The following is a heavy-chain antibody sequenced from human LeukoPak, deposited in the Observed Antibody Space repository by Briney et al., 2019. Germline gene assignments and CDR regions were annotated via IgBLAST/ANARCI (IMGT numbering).Heavy chain of an antibody. V-gene: IGHV3-49*03. J-gene: IGHJ4*02. Sequence: SLRLSCTASGFTFADYAMSWFRQAPGKGLEWVGFIRSKAYGGTTEYAASVKGRFTISRDDSKSIAYLQMNSLTTEDTAVYYCTRESITMIVGFDYWGQGTLVTVSS. CDR3: TRESITMIVGFDY. CDR1: GFTFADYA. CDR2: IRSKAYGGTT. D-gene: IGHD3-22*01.